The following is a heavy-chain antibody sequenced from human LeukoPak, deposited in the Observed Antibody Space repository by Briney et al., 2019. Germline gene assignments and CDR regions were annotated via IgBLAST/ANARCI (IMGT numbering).Heavy chain of an antibody. J-gene: IGHJ6*02. Sequence: PSETLSLTCTVSGGSISSGGYYWSWIRQHPGKGLEWIGYIYYSGSTYYNPSLKSRVTISVDTSKNQFSLKLSSVTAADTAVYYCARKELVPHYYYYYGMDVWGQGTTVTVSS. D-gene: IGHD3-10*01. CDR3: ARKELVPHYYYYYGMDV. CDR2: IYYSGST. V-gene: IGHV4-31*03. CDR1: GGSISSGGYY.